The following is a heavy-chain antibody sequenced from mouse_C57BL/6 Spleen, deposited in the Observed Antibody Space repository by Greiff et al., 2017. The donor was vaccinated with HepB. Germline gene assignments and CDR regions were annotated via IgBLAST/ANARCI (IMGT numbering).Heavy chain of an antibody. CDR3: AIRVFYYEYDGWFAY. D-gene: IGHD2-4*01. J-gene: IGHJ3*01. Sequence: VQLQQSGAELVKPGASVKVSCKASGYTFTSYWMHWVKQRPGQGLEWIGRIHPSDSDTNYNQKFKGKAKLTVDKSSSTAYMQLSSLTSEDAAVCYRAIRVFYYEYDGWFAYWDQGTLVTVAA. CDR1: GYTFTSYW. CDR2: IHPSDSDT. V-gene: IGHV1-74*01.